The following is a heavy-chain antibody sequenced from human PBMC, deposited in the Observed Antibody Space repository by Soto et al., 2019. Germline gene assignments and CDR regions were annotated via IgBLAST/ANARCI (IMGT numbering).Heavy chain of an antibody. D-gene: IGHD6-13*01. CDR1: GGSISSSSYY. CDR2: IYYSGST. V-gene: IGHV4-39*01. J-gene: IGHJ6*02. CDR3: ASYIAAAGVYYYYYGMDV. Sequence: SVTLSLTCTVSGGSISSSSYYWGWIRQPPGKGLEWIGSIYYSGSTYYNPSLKSRVTISVDTSKNQFSLKLSSVTAADTAVYYCASYIAAAGVYYYYYGMDVWGQGTTVTVSS.